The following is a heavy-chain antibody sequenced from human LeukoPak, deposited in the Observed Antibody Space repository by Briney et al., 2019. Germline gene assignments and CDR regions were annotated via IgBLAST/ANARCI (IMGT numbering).Heavy chain of an antibody. J-gene: IGHJ6*02. V-gene: IGHV3-7*01. Sequence: GGSLRLSCAASGFTFSSYWISWVRQAPGKGLEWVANIKQDGSEKYYVDSVEGRFTISRDNAKNSSYLKMNSMRAEDTAVYYCARDQLHIVVVPAAEPYYYYYGMDVWGQGTTVTVSS. CDR1: GFTFSSYW. CDR3: ARDQLHIVVVPAAEPYYYYYGMDV. D-gene: IGHD2-2*01. CDR2: IKQDGSEK.